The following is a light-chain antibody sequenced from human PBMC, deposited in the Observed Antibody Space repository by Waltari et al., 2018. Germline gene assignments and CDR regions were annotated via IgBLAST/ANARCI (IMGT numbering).Light chain of an antibody. CDR3: AAWDDSLNGPV. CDR2: SNN. Sequence: QSVLTQPPSASGTPGQRVTISCSGSSSNIGSNTVTWYQQLPGTAPKPLIYSNNQRPSGVPDRFAGSKSGTSASLAISGLQAEDEADYDCAAWDDSLNGPVFGGGTKLTVL. CDR1: SSNIGSNT. V-gene: IGLV1-44*01. J-gene: IGLJ2*01.